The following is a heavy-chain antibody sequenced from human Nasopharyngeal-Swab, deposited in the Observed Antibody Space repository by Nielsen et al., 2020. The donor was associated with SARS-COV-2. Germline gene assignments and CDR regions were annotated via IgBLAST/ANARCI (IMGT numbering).Heavy chain of an antibody. CDR3: AKVRSWRLDAFDS. D-gene: IGHD6-13*01. J-gene: IGHJ4*02. Sequence: VRQAPGKGLEWVSVIHIDVNNTYYVDSVKGRFTISRDNSKKTLFLQMNSLRVEDTAVYYCAKVRSWRLDAFDSWGQGTLVTVSS. CDR2: IHIDVNNT. V-gene: IGHV3-23*03.